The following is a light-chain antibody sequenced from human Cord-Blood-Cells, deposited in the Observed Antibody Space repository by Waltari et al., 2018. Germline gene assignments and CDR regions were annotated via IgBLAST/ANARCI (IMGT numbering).Light chain of an antibody. Sequence: SYELTQPSSVSVSPGQTARNTCSGDVLAQKYARWFQQKPGQAPGLVIYKESERPSGIPGRFSGSSSGTTVTLTISGAQVEEEADYYCYSAADNNYVFGTGTKVTVL. CDR1: VLAQKY. CDR3: YSAADNNYV. V-gene: IGLV3-27*01. J-gene: IGLJ1*01. CDR2: KES.